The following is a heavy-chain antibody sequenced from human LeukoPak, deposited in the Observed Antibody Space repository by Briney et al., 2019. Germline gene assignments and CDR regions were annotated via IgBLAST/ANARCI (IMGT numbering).Heavy chain of an antibody. V-gene: IGHV3-64*01. CDR1: GFTFSSYA. Sequence: GGSLRLSCAASGFTFSSYAMHWVRQAPGKGLEYVSAISSNGGSTYYANSVKGRFTISRDNSKNTLYLQMGSLRAEDMAVYYCASTFRYYYGMDVWGQGTTVTVSS. CDR2: ISSNGGST. J-gene: IGHJ6*02. CDR3: ASTFRYYYGMDV.